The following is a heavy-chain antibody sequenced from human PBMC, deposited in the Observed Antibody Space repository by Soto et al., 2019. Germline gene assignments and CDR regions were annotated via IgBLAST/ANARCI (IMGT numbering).Heavy chain of an antibody. CDR1: GYTFTSYG. D-gene: IGHD3-10*01. Sequence: QVQLVQSGAEVKKPGASVKVSCKASGYTFTSYGISWVRQAPGQGLEWMGWISTYNGNTNYAQKLQGRVTMTTDTATSTAYMGRRSLRSDEAAVYYCARDGQTTMVRGVRGGSYNYYGMDVWGQGTTVTVSS. CDR2: ISTYNGNT. CDR3: ARDGQTTMVRGVRGGSYNYYGMDV. V-gene: IGHV1-18*04. J-gene: IGHJ6*02.